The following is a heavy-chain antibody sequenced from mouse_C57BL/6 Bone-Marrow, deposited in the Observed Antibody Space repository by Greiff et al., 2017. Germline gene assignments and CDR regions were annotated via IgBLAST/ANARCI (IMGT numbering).Heavy chain of an antibody. J-gene: IGHJ2*01. Sequence: VQLQQSGGGLVQPGGSLSLSCAASGFTFTDYYMSWVRQPPGKALEWLGFIRNKANGYTTEYSASVKGRFTISRDNSQSILYLQMNALRAEDSATYYCARYYDGGGYYFDYWGQGTTLTVSS. CDR1: GFTFTDYY. V-gene: IGHV7-3*01. CDR3: ARYYDGGGYYFDY. D-gene: IGHD2-3*01. CDR2: IRNKANGYTT.